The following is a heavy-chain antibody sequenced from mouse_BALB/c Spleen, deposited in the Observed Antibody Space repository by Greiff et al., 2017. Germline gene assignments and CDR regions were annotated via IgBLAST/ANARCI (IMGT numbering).Heavy chain of an antibody. J-gene: IGHJ4*01. Sequence: VQVVESGPGLVAPSQSLSITCTVSGFSLTSYGVHWVRQPPGKGLEWLGVIWAGGSTNYNSALMSRLSISKDNSKSQVFLKMNSLQTDDTAMYYCARNPIHYYGWYAMDYWGQGTSVTVSS. V-gene: IGHV2-9*02. D-gene: IGHD1-2*01. CDR2: IWAGGST. CDR1: GFSLTSYG. CDR3: ARNPIHYYGWYAMDY.